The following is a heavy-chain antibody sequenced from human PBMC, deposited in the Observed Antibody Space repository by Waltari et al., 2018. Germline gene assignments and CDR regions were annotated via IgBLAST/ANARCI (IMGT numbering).Heavy chain of an antibody. J-gene: IGHJ4*02. Sequence: LQLQESGPGLVKPSETLSLTCTVSGGSISSSSYYWGWVRQAPGKGLEWVSAISGSGGSTYDADSVKGRFTISRDNSKNTLYLQINSLRAEDTAVYYCAKVGLPGYSSSWYVFDYWGQGTLVTVSS. V-gene: IGHV3-23*01. CDR3: AKVGLPGYSSSWYVFDY. CDR1: GGSISSSSYY. CDR2: ISGSGGST. D-gene: IGHD6-13*01.